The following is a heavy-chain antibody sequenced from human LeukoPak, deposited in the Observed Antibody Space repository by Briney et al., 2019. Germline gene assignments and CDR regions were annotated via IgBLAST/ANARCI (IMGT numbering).Heavy chain of an antibody. V-gene: IGHV1-2*02. Sequence: GASVKVSCKASGYTFTAYSMHWVRQAPGQGLEWMGWIKPNSGDTNYAQKFQGRVTMTRDTSISAAYMELSRLRSDDTAVYYCASTLGYRTSSSCPDIDYWGQGTLVTVSS. J-gene: IGHJ4*02. CDR3: ASTLGYRTSSSCPDIDY. D-gene: IGHD2-2*01. CDR2: IKPNSGDT. CDR1: GYTFTAYS.